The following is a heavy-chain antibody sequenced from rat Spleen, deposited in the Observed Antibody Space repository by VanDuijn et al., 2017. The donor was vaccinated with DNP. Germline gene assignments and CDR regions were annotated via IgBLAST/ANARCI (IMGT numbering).Heavy chain of an antibody. D-gene: IGHD1-4*01. Sequence: EVQLVESGGGLVQPGRSLKLSCAASGFTFSDYDMAWVRRAPTKGLEWVASINSGGSSYHRDSVKGRFTVSRDNADHTLSLQMDSLRSEDTATYYCATSPGPNWFAYWGQGTLVTVSS. CDR3: ATSPGPNWFAY. V-gene: IGHV5S13*01. J-gene: IGHJ3*01. CDR1: GFTFSDYD. CDR2: INSGGSS.